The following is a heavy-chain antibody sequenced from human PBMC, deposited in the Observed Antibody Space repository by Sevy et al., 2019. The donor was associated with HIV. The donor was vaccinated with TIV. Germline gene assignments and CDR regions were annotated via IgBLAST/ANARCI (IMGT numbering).Heavy chain of an antibody. CDR1: GSIFGDLA. J-gene: IGHJ2*01. CDR2: LGGGDIGT. Sequence: GGSLNLSCAALGSIFGDLAWGWVARLPGRGWGGSPGLGGGDIGTYKATPVKGRFTVSRDNSKNTLYLQMNTLRAEDTALYYCAKFGDYYDSGGYYWYFDFWGRGTLVTVSS. D-gene: IGHD3-22*01. CDR3: AKFGDYYDSGGYYWYFDF. V-gene: IGHV3-23*01.